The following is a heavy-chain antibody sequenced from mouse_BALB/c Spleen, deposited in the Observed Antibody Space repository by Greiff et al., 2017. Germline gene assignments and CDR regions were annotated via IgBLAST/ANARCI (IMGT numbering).Heavy chain of an antibody. J-gene: IGHJ2*01. Sequence: QVHVKQSGAELVKPGASVKLSCKASGYTFTSYYMYWVKQRPGQGLEWIGEINPRNGGTNFNEKFKSKATLTVDKSSSTAYMQLSSLTSEDSAVYYCTGRYYGPDYWGQGTTLTVSS. V-gene: IGHV1S81*02. CDR3: TGRYYGPDY. CDR2: INPRNGGT. D-gene: IGHD1-1*01. CDR1: GYTFTSYY.